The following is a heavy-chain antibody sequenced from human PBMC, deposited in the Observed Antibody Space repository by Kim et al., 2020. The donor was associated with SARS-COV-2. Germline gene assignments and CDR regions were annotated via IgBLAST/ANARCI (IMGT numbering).Heavy chain of an antibody. V-gene: IGHV5-51*01. Sequence: GESLKISCKGSGYSFTSYWIGWVRQMPGKGLEWMGIIYPGDSDTRYSPSFQGQVTISADKSISTAYLQWSSLKASDTAMYYCARLVGMPRGTYGSASGVLDYWGQGTLVTVSS. CDR2: IYPGDSDT. CDR1: GYSFTSYW. D-gene: IGHD3-10*01. J-gene: IGHJ4*02. CDR3: ARLVGMPRGTYGSASGVLDY.